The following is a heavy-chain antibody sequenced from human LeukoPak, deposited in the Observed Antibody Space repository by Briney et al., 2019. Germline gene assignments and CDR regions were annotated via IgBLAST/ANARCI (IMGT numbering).Heavy chain of an antibody. D-gene: IGHD5-18*01. CDR3: AKDRLVDTAMVPGVY. J-gene: IGHJ4*02. CDR2: ISYDGSNK. Sequence: PGRSLRLSCAASGFTFSSYGMHWVRQAPGKGLEWVAVISYDGSNKYYADSVKGRFTISRDNSKNTLYLQVNSLRAEDTAVYYCAKDRLVDTAMVPGVYWGQGTLVTVSS. V-gene: IGHV3-30*18. CDR1: GFTFSSYG.